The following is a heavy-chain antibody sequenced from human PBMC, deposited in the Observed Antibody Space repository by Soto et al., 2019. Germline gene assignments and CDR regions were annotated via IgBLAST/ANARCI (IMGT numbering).Heavy chain of an antibody. D-gene: IGHD4-17*01. CDR3: ARGDATKIVVTTYYGMDV. CDR1: GGTLSNYG. J-gene: IGHJ6*02. CDR2: IIPVFGTA. Sequence: QVQLVQSGAEVKKPGSSVKVSCKASGGTLSNYGISWVRQAPGQGLEWMGGIIPVFGTANYAQKFQGRVTXXAXKSTTTVYMDVSSLRSDDTAVYYCARGDATKIVVTTYYGMDVWGQGTTVTVSS. V-gene: IGHV1-69*14.